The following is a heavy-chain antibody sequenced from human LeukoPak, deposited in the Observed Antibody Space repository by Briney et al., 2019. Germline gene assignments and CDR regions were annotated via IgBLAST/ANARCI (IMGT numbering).Heavy chain of an antibody. CDR1: GYTFTGYY. V-gene: IGHV1-2*02. Sequence: GASVKVSCKASGYTFTGYYMHWVRQAPGQGLEWMGWINPNSGGTNYAQKFQGRVTMTRDTSISTAYMELSRLRSDDTAVYYCATLTGPGQEGPFFDYWGQGTLVTVSS. J-gene: IGHJ4*02. D-gene: IGHD1-14*01. CDR3: ATLTGPGQEGPFFDY. CDR2: INPNSGGT.